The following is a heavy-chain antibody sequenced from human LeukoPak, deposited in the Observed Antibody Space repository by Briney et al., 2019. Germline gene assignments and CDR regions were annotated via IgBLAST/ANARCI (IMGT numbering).Heavy chain of an antibody. CDR1: GFTFSNYV. CDR2: ISYAGTNK. J-gene: IGHJ4*02. CDR3: AKFLPYYYDSSVPSGYFDY. V-gene: IGHV3-30*18. Sequence: GGSLRLSCAASGFTFSNYVIHGVRQAPGKGLEWVAVISYAGTNKYYADSVKGRFTISRDNSKNTLYLQMNSLRAEDTAVYYCAKFLPYYYDSSVPSGYFDYWGQGTLVTVSS. D-gene: IGHD3-22*01.